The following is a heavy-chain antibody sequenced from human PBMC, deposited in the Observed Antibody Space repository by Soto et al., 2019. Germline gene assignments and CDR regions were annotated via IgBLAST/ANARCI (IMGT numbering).Heavy chain of an antibody. CDR3: ARGGVDQQTHGEFDH. CDR1: GFTFKQYS. J-gene: IGHJ4*02. D-gene: IGHD2-2*01. Sequence: QVQLVESGGGVVQPGRSLRLSCAASGFTFKQYSMHWVRQAPGKGLEWVAVISHDGNNEKYADSVKGRFTTARDNFKTTLALQMHSLRTEDTGLYFCARGGVDQQTHGEFDHWGQGTLVTVSS. V-gene: IGHV3-30*04. CDR2: ISHDGNNE.